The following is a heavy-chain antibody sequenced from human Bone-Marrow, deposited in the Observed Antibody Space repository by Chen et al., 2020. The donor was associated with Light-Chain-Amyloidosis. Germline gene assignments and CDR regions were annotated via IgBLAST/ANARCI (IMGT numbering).Heavy chain of an antibody. V-gene: IGHV3-30*02. CDR2: VRFDGSDK. CDR3: AQLYSYGRPFKH. J-gene: IGHJ4*02. CDR1: GFVFTTYG. Sequence: VQLLESGGGVVRPGGSLRLSCTVSGFVFTTYGFQWVRQAPGKGLEWVSFVRFDGSDKYYADSVKGRFTISRDDSKNTLYLQMNSLRPEDTAVYYCAQLYSYGRPFKHWGQGTLVSVSS. D-gene: IGHD5-18*01.